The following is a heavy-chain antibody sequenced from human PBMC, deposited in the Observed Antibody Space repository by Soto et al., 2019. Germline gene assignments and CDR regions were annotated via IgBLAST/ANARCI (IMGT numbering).Heavy chain of an antibody. D-gene: IGHD2-15*01. CDR2: IYYSGST. J-gene: IGHJ5*02. CDR1: GGSISSGGYY. V-gene: IGHV4-31*03. CDR3: ARVRYCSGGSCYPRFDP. Sequence: QVQRQESGPGLVKPSQTLSLTCTVSGGSISSGGYYWSWIRQHPGKGLEWIGYIYYSGSTYYNPSLKSRVTISVDTSKNQCSLKLSSVTAADTAVYYCARVRYCSGGSCYPRFDPWGQGTLVTVSS.